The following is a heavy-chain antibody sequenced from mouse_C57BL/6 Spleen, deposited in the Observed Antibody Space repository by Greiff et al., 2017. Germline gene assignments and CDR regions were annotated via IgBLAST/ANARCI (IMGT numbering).Heavy chain of an antibody. J-gene: IGHJ1*03. V-gene: IGHV14-4*01. CDR1: GFNIKDDY. CDR3: TYGSSSSWYFDV. CDR2: IDPENGDT. Sequence: VQLQQSGAELVRPGASVKLSCTASGFNIKDDYMPWVKQRPEQGLEWIGWIDPENGDTEYASKFQGKATITADTSSNTAYLQLSSLTSEDTAVYYCTYGSSSSWYFDVWGTGTTVTVSS. D-gene: IGHD1-1*01.